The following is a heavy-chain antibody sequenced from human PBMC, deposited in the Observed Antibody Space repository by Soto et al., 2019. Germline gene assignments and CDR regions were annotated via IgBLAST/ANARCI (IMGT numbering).Heavy chain of an antibody. CDR2: INHSGST. J-gene: IGHJ6*02. V-gene: IGHV4-34*01. CDR3: ARGRNVQFRVVALRMDV. D-gene: IGHD2-15*01. Sequence: SETLSLTCAVYGGSGGSFSGYYWSWIRQPPGKGLEWIGEINHSGSTNYNPSLKSRVTISVDTSKNQFSLKLSSVTAADTAVYYCARGRNVQFRVVALRMDVWGQGTTVTVSS. CDR1: GGSGGSFSGYY.